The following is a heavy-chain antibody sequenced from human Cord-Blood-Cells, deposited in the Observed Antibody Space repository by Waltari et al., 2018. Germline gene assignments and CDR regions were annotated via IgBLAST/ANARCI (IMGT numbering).Heavy chain of an antibody. Sequence: QVQRVQSGAEVKKPGASVKVSCQVSGYTLTELSMHWVRQAPGKGLEWMGGFDPEDGETIYAQKFQGRDTMTEDTSTDTAYMELSSLRSEDTAVYYCATAYESYGSGSYEDAFDIWGQGTMVTVSS. J-gene: IGHJ3*02. V-gene: IGHV1-24*01. CDR1: GYTLTELS. CDR3: ATAYESYGSGSYEDAFDI. CDR2: FDPEDGET. D-gene: IGHD3-10*01.